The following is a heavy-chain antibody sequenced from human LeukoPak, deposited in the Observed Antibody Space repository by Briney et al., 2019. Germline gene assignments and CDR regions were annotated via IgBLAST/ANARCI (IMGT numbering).Heavy chain of an antibody. J-gene: IGHJ5*02. V-gene: IGHV1-8*01. CDR3: ARARPTLGYCSGGSCYWVEGP. Sequence: GASVKVSCKASGYTFTSYDINWVRQATGQGLEWMGWMNPNNGNTGYAQKFQGRVTMTRNTSTGTAYMELSSLRSEDTAVYYCARARPTLGYCSGGSCYWVEGPWGQGTLVTVSS. D-gene: IGHD2-15*01. CDR1: GYTFTSYD. CDR2: MNPNNGNT.